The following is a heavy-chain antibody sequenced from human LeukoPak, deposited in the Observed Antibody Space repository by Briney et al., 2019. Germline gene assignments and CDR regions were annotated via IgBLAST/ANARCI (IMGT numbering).Heavy chain of an antibody. Sequence: PSQTLSLTCTVSGGSISSGSYYWGWIRQPAGKGLEWIGRIYTSGSTNYNPSLKSRVTISVDTSKNQFSLKLTSVTAADTAVYYCARVPRSYYYYYYMDVWGKGTTVTVSS. J-gene: IGHJ6*03. CDR1: GGSISSGSYY. CDR3: ARVPRSYYYYYYMDV. CDR2: IYTSGST. V-gene: IGHV4-61*02.